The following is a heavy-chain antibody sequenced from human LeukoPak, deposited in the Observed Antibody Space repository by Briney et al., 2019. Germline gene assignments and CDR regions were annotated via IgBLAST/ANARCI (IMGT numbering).Heavy chain of an antibody. V-gene: IGHV1-24*01. CDR2: FDPEDGET. Sequence: ASVKVSCKVSGYTLTELSMHWVRQAPGKGLEWMGGFDPEDGETIYAQKFQGRVTMTEDTSTDTAYMELSSLRSEDTAVYYCATPTVVVVAASRAFDIWGQGRMVTVSS. D-gene: IGHD2-15*01. CDR1: GYTLTELS. CDR3: ATPTVVVVAASRAFDI. J-gene: IGHJ3*02.